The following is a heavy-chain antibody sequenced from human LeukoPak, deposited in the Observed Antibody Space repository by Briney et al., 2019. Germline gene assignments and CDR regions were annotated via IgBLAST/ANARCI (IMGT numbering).Heavy chain of an antibody. D-gene: IGHD4-17*01. CDR3: AKAQDGDYVDY. V-gene: IGHV3-74*01. CDR2: INSDESST. Sequence: GGSLRLSCAASGFTFSGYWMHWVRQAPGKGLVWVSHINSDESSTSYADSVKGRFTISRDNAKNTLYMGMNSLRAEDTAVYYYAKAQDGDYVDYWGQGTLVTVST. CDR1: GFTFSGYW. J-gene: IGHJ4*02.